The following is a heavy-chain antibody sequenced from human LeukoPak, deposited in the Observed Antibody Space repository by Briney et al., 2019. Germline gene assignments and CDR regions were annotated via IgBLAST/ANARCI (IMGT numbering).Heavy chain of an antibody. D-gene: IGHD4-17*01. V-gene: IGHV3-30*03. J-gene: IGHJ4*02. Sequence: PGGSLRLSCAASGFTFSSYSMNWVRQAPGKGLEWVAVISYDGSNKYYADSVKGRFTISRDNSKNTLYLQMNSLRAEDTAVYYCARDYTVTRYYFDYWGQGTLVTVSS. CDR1: GFTFSSYS. CDR2: ISYDGSNK. CDR3: ARDYTVTRYYFDY.